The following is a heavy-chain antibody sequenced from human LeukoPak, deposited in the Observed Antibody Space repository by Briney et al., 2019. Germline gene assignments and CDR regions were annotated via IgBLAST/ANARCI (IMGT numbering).Heavy chain of an antibody. CDR1: GFTFSSYG. CDR2: ISYDGSNK. CDR3: AKDTIYYDILTGIPDY. J-gene: IGHJ4*02. Sequence: PGGSLRLSCAASGFTFSSYGMHWVRQAPGKGLGWVAVISYDGSNKYYADSVKGRFTISRDNSKNTLYLQMNSLRAEDTAVYYCAKDTIYYDILTGIPDYWGQGTLVTVSS. D-gene: IGHD3-9*01. V-gene: IGHV3-30*18.